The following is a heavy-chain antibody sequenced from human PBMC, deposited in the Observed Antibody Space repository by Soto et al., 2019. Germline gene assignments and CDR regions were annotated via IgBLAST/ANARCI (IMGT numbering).Heavy chain of an antibody. CDR2: IRGSGVDT. J-gene: IGHJ4*02. CDR3: AKGHSDSCYYFEY. D-gene: IGHD1-26*01. V-gene: IGHV3-23*01. CDR1: GFTCSFCA. Sequence: EVQLLESGGGLVQPGGSLRLSCAASGFTCSFCAMNWVRQAPGKGLEWVSSIRGSGVDTYYADSVKGRFTISRDYSKNTLHLQMNSLRVEHTAVYYCAKGHSDSCYYFEYWGQGTLVIVSS.